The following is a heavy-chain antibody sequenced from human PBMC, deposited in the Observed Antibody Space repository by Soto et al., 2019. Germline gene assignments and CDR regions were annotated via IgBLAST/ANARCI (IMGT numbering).Heavy chain of an antibody. V-gene: IGHV1-18*04. CDR1: GYIFSDYG. D-gene: IGHD4-17*01. J-gene: IGHJ4*02. Sequence: ASVEVSCKTSGYIFSDYGINWVRQAPGQGLEWMGWISTYSGNADLAQKFQGRDTMTTDTSTRTAYMELRSLRSDDTAIYYCAKRTSGTTWGESDYWGQGTLVSVSS. CDR2: ISTYSGNA. CDR3: AKRTSGTTWGESDY.